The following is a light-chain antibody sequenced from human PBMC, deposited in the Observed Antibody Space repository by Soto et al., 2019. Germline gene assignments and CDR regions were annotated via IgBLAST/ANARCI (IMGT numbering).Light chain of an antibody. J-gene: IGKJ4*01. V-gene: IGKV3-15*01. Sequence: EIVMTQSPVTLSVSPGERATLSCRASQSVSSNLAWYQKKPGQAPRLLIDGASIRATGIPARFSGSGSGTEFTFTFSSLQSEDFAVYYCQQYNDWPLTFGGGTKVDIK. CDR2: GAS. CDR1: QSVSSN. CDR3: QQYNDWPLT.